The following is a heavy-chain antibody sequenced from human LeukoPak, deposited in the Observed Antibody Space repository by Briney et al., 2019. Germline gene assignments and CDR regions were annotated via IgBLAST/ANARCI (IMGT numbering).Heavy chain of an antibody. V-gene: IGHV4-59*01. J-gene: IGHJ4*02. CDR2: IYYSGST. Sequence: SETLSLTCTVSGGSISGYYWSWIRQPPGKGLEYIGYIYYSGSTNYNPSLKSRVTISVDTSKNQFSLKLNSVTAADTAVYYCARLPLGAFGEVLNFDYWGQGSLVTVSS. CDR3: ARLPLGAFGEVLNFDY. D-gene: IGHD3-10*01. CDR1: GGSISGYY.